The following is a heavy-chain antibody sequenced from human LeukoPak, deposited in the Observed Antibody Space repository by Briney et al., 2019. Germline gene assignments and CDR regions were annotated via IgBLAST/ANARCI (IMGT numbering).Heavy chain of an antibody. Sequence: SETLSLTCTVSGASIRSYYWTWIRQSPRRGQERIGYICYSGTTNYNPTLKSRVTMSVDTSKNQLSLKLSSVTAADTAVYYCARGRYSHQYYYDSSGYYRTFDYWGQGTLVTVSS. CDR3: ARGRYSHQYYYDSSGYYRTFDY. D-gene: IGHD3-22*01. CDR1: GASIRSYY. V-gene: IGHV4-59*12. CDR2: ICYSGTT. J-gene: IGHJ4*02.